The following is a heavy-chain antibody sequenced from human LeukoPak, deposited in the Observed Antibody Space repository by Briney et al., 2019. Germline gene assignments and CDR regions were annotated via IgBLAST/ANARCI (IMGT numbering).Heavy chain of an antibody. V-gene: IGHV1-18*01. Sequence: GASVKVSCKASGYTFSNFGITWVRQAPGEGKEWMGWSSPYGEKPDYAQRFQGRVTITTDTSTSTAYLELRSLRSDDTAVYYCAKVDPPITVGARGDAFHIWGQGTVVIVSS. D-gene: IGHD1-26*01. CDR2: SSPYGEKP. J-gene: IGHJ3*02. CDR3: AKVDPPITVGARGDAFHI. CDR1: GYTFSNFG.